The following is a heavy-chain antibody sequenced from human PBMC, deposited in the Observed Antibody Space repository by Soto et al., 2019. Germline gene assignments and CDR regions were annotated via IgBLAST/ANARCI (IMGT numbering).Heavy chain of an antibody. Sequence: SETLSLTRTVPGGSISSGGYYWSWILQHPGKGLEWIGYIYYSGSTYYNPSLKSRVTISVDTSKNQFSLKLSSVTAADTAVYYCARDRGVRGSRACDSWGHDTMVIGSS. CDR1: GGSISSGGYY. CDR3: ARDRGVRGSRACDS. V-gene: IGHV4-31*03. CDR2: IYYSGST. D-gene: IGHD3-10*01. J-gene: IGHJ3*02.